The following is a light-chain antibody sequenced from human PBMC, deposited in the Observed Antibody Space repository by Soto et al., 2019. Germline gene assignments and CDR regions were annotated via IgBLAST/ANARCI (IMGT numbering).Light chain of an antibody. V-gene: IGLV4-69*01. CDR1: SGHSSYA. CDR3: QTWGTGSVV. CDR2: LNSDGSH. Sequence: QLVLTQSPSASASLGASVNLTCTLSSGHSSYAIAWHQQQPEKGPRYLMKLNSDGSHSKGDGIPDRFSGSSSGAERYLTISSLQSEDEADYYWQTWGTGSVVFGGGTKLTVL. J-gene: IGLJ2*01.